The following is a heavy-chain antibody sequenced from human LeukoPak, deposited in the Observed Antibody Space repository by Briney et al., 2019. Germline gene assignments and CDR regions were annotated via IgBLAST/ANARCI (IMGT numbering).Heavy chain of an antibody. Sequence: PSETLSLTCTVSGGSISSSSYYWGWIRQPPGKGLEWIGSIYYSGGTYYNPSLKSRVTISVDTSKNQFSLKLSSVTAADTAVYYCARDHAWGGFDYWGQGTLVTVSS. CDR1: GGSISSSSYY. J-gene: IGHJ4*02. CDR2: IYYSGGT. V-gene: IGHV4-39*07. CDR3: ARDHAWGGFDY. D-gene: IGHD3-10*01.